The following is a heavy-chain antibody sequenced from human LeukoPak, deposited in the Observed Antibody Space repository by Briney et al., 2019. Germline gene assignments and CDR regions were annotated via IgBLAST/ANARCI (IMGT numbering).Heavy chain of an antibody. Sequence: GGSLRLSCAASGFTFSSYSMNWVRQAPGKGLEWVSLIYGDGRTSYADSVKGRCTISRDNSKNTLDLQVNSLRVEGTAVYYCARGLFLSGYLDAFDMWGQGTVVTVSS. CDR3: ARGLFLSGYLDAFDM. V-gene: IGHV3-53*01. J-gene: IGHJ3*02. CDR2: IYGDGRT. CDR1: GFTFSSYS. D-gene: IGHD3-22*01.